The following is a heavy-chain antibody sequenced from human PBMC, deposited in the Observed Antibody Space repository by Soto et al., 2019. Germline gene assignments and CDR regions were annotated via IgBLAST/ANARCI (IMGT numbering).Heavy chain of an antibody. D-gene: IGHD4-17*01. V-gene: IGHV4-34*01. J-gene: IGHJ4*02. CDR1: GGSFSGYY. CDR2: INHSGST. Sequence: TLSLTCAVYGGSFSGYYWSWIRQPPGKGLEWIGEINHSGSTNYNPSLKSRVTISVDTSKNQFSLKLSSVTAADTAVYYCASNDYGDYVYPDYWGQGTLVTVSS. CDR3: ASNDYGDYVYPDY.